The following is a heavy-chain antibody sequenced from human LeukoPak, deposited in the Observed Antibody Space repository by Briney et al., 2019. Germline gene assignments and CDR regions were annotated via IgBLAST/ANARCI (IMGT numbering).Heavy chain of an antibody. Sequence: ASVKVSCKVSGYTLTELSMHWVRQAPGKGLEWMGGSDPEDGETIYAQKFQGRVTMTEDTSTDTAYMELSSLRSEDTAVYYCATQGRILDGAFDIWGQGTMVTVSS. D-gene: IGHD1-1*01. CDR2: SDPEDGET. V-gene: IGHV1-24*01. J-gene: IGHJ3*02. CDR1: GYTLTELS. CDR3: ATQGRILDGAFDI.